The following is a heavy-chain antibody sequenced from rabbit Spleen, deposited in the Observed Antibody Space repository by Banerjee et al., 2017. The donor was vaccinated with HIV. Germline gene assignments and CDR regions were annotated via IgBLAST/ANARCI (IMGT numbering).Heavy chain of an antibody. D-gene: IGHD1-1*01. Sequence: QSLEESGGDLVKPGASLTLTCTASGFSFSSSDYMCWVRQAPGKGLEWIACIHMVTGKSVYASWAKGRFIMSRTSSTTVTLQMTSLTAADTATYFCARDRVSGYYASNLWGPGTLVTVS. J-gene: IGHJ4*01. CDR3: ARDRVSGYYASNL. V-gene: IGHV1S40*01. CDR2: IHMVTGKS. CDR1: GFSFSSSDY.